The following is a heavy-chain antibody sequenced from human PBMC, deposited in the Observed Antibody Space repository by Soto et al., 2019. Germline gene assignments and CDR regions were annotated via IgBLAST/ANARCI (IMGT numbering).Heavy chain of an antibody. CDR3: ARVNMITFGGVIVNAAFDI. J-gene: IGHJ3*02. D-gene: IGHD3-16*02. Sequence: SVKVSCKASGGTFSSYAISWVRQAPGQGLEWMGGIIPIFGTANYAQKFQGRVTITADESTSTAYMELSSLRSEDTAVYYCARVNMITFGGVIVNAAFDIWGQGTMVTVS. V-gene: IGHV1-69*13. CDR2: IIPIFGTA. CDR1: GGTFSSYA.